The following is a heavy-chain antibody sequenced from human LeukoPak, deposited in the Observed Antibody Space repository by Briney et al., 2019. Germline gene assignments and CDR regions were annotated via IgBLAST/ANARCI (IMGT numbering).Heavy chain of an antibody. V-gene: IGHV1-2*02. CDR2: IIPNSGGT. CDR3: PRGPSGSYYRPHSLVDY. D-gene: IGHD1-26*01. J-gene: IGHJ4*02. Sequence: ASVKVSCTASGYTFTGYYMPWVRQAPGQGLEWMGWIIPNSGGTNYAQNFQGRVTMTRDTSISTAYMELNRLRSDDTAVYYCPRGPSGSYYRPHSLVDYWGQGTLVTVSS. CDR1: GYTFTGYY.